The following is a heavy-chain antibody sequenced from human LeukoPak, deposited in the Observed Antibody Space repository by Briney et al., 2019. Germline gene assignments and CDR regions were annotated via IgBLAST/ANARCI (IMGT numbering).Heavy chain of an antibody. CDR1: GYTFTSYY. Sequence: ASVKVSCKASGYTFTSYYIHWVRQAPGQGLECMGIINPSGGSTSYAQKFQGRVTMTRDTSTSTVYMELSSLRSEDTAVYYCAREGAAAGTLDYYYGMDVWGQGTTVTVSS. CDR2: INPSGGST. V-gene: IGHV1-46*01. D-gene: IGHD6-13*01. J-gene: IGHJ6*02. CDR3: AREGAAAGTLDYYYGMDV.